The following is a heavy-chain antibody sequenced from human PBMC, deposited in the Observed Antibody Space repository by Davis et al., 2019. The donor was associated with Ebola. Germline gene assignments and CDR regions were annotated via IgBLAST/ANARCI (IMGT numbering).Heavy chain of an antibody. CDR1: GVTVSSNY. D-gene: IGHD6-13*01. V-gene: IGHV3-53*01. Sequence: GESLKISCAASGVTVSSNYMSWVRQAPGKGLEWVSVIYIGGNTYYADSVKGRFSISRDNAKNSLYLQMNSLRAEDTAVYYCARESSSSWYPYRYFDYWGQGTLVTVSS. CDR2: IYIGGNT. J-gene: IGHJ4*02. CDR3: ARESSSSWYPYRYFDY.